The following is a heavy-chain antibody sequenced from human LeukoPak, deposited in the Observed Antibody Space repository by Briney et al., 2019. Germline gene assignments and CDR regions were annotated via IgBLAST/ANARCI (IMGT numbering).Heavy chain of an antibody. CDR3: AKRGIVIRAVIIIGFHKEAYYFDY. D-gene: IGHD3-10*01. Sequence: GGSLRLSCVVSGLTLSNYGMSWVRQAPGKGLEWVSGISETGGSTNYADSVKGRFIISRDTSKNTVYLQMNSLRVEDTAVYFCAKRGIVIRAVIIIGFHKEAYYFDYWGQGILVTVSS. CDR2: ISETGGST. CDR1: GLTLSNYG. V-gene: IGHV3-23*01. J-gene: IGHJ4*02.